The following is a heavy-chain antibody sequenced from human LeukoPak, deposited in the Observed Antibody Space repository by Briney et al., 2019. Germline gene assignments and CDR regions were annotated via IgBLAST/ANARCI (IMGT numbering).Heavy chain of an antibody. Sequence: PSETLSLTCTGSDGSISNYHWTWIRQPAGKGLEWIGRIYPSGSTNRIPSLKSRVTILVDESKNQFSLRLSSVTAADTAVYYCARDKGASYWDIEPFDIWGQGTTVTVSS. CDR1: DGSISNYH. V-gene: IGHV4-4*07. CDR2: IYPSGST. CDR3: ARDKGASYWDIEPFDI. D-gene: IGHD1-26*01. J-gene: IGHJ3*02.